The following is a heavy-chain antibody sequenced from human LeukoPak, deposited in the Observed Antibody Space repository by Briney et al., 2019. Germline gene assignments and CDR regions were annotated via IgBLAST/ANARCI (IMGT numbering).Heavy chain of an antibody. CDR2: ISYDGSNK. V-gene: IGHV3-30*18. D-gene: IGHD5-18*01. CDR3: AKDPLGYSYGVDY. CDR1: GFTFSSHG. J-gene: IGHJ4*02. Sequence: PGGSLRLSCAASGFTFSSHGIHWVRQAPGKGLEWVAVISYDGSNKYYADSVKGRFTISRDNSKNTLYLQMNSLRAEDTAVYYCAKDPLGYSYGVDYWGQGTLVTVSS.